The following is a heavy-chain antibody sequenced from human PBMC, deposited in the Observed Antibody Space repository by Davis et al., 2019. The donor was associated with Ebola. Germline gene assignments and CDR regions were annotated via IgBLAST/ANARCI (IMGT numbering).Heavy chain of an antibody. V-gene: IGHV3-30*18. Sequence: LSLTCTVSGGPISSYYLSWIRQPPGKGLEWVPVISYDGCNKNYADSVKGRLSVSRDNSKNSVCLQMHSLRGEDTAIYYCAKDNYAVTIMVGAFEIWGQGTVVTVSS. D-gene: IGHD4-17*01. CDR3: AKDNYAVTIMVGAFEI. CDR2: ISYDGCNK. J-gene: IGHJ3*02. CDR1: GGPISSYY.